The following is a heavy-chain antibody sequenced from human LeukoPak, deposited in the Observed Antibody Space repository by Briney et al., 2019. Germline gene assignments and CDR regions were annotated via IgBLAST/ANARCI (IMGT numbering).Heavy chain of an antibody. D-gene: IGHD2-15*01. Sequence: SETLSLTCTVSGGSVSSGSYYWRWIRQPPGKGLEWIGYIYYSGSTNYNPSLKSRVTISVDTSKNQFSLKLSSVTAADTAVYYCASGPDCSGGSCYYYGMDVWGKGTTVTVSS. J-gene: IGHJ6*04. CDR3: ASGPDCSGGSCYYYGMDV. V-gene: IGHV4-61*01. CDR2: IYYSGST. CDR1: GGSVSSGSYY.